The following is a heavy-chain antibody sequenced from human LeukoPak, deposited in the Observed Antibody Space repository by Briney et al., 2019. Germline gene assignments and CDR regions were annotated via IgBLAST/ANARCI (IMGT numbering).Heavy chain of an antibody. Sequence: ASVKVSCKASGGTFSSYAISWVRQAPGQGLEWMGRIIPIFGTANYAQKFQGRVTITTDESTSTAYMELSSLRSEDTAVYYCARDMYYYSRTGFDPWGQGTLVTVSS. CDR1: GGTFSSYA. V-gene: IGHV1-69*05. D-gene: IGHD3-10*01. CDR3: ARDMYYYSRTGFDP. J-gene: IGHJ5*02. CDR2: IIPIFGTA.